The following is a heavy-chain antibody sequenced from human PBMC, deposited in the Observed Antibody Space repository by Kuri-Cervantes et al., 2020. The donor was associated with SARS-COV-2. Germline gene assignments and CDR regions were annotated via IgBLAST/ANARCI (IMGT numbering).Heavy chain of an antibody. CDR1: GGTFSSYA. Sequence: ASVKVSCKASGGTFSSYAISWVRQAPGQGLEWMGWISAYNGNTNYAQKLQGRVTTTTDTSTSTAYMELRSLRSDDTAVYYCARVVVVPAAISNPGGMDVWGKGTTVTVSS. D-gene: IGHD2-2*02. CDR2: ISAYNGNT. V-gene: IGHV1-18*01. J-gene: IGHJ6*03. CDR3: ARVVVVPAAISNPGGMDV.